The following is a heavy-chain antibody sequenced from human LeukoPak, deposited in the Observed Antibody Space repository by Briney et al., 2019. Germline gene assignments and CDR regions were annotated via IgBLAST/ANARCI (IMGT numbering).Heavy chain of an antibody. CDR1: GGSISSYC. D-gene: IGHD6-6*01. V-gene: IGHV4-59*01. Sequence: SETLSLTCTVSGGSISSYCWSWIRQPPGKGLEWIGYIYYSGSTNYNPSLKSRVTISVDTSKNQFSLKLSSVTAADTAVYYCARDGDSSSLAFDIWGQGTMVTVSS. J-gene: IGHJ3*02. CDR3: ARDGDSSSLAFDI. CDR2: IYYSGST.